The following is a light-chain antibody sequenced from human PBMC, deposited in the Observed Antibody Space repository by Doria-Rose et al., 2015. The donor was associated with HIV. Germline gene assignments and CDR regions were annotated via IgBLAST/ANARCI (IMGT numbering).Light chain of an antibody. V-gene: IGKV3-20*01. CDR3: LQYGTSWT. CDR1: QSFRSTC. CDR2: DGS. Sequence: TQSPGTLSLSPGERATLSCRASQSFRSTCLAWYQQKPGQAPSLLIYDGSTRATGIPDRSSASGSGTDFTLTINRLEPEDFAPYYCLQYGTSWTFGQGTKVEI. J-gene: IGKJ1*01.